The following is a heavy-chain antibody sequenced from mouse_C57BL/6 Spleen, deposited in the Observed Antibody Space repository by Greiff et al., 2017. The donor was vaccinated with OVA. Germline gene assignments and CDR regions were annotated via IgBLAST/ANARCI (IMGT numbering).Heavy chain of an antibody. CDR3: AREDIRRSYFDD. J-gene: IGHJ2*01. Sequence: QVQLQQPGAELVKPGASVKLSCKASGYTFTSYWMHWVKQRPGQGLEWIGMIHPNSGSTNYNEKFKSKATLTVDKSSSTAYMQLSSLTSEDSAVDYCAREDIRRSYFDDWGKGTTLTVSS. D-gene: IGHD3-3*01. CDR2: IHPNSGST. CDR1: GYTFTSYW. V-gene: IGHV1-64*01.